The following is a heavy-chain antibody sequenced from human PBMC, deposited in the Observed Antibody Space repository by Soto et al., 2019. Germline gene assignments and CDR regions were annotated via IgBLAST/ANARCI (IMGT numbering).Heavy chain of an antibody. J-gene: IGHJ3*02. Sequence: ASVKVSCKASGFTFTSSAMQWVRQARGQRLEWIGWIVVGSGNTNYAQKFQERVTITRDMSTSTAYMELSSLRSEDTAVYYCAAQYWLDDAFDIWGQGTMVTVSS. CDR1: GFTFTSSA. V-gene: IGHV1-58*02. CDR2: IVVGSGNT. D-gene: IGHD5-12*01. CDR3: AAQYWLDDAFDI.